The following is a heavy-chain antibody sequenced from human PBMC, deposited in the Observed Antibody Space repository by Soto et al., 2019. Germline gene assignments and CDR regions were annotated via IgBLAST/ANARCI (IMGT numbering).Heavy chain of an antibody. J-gene: IGHJ2*01. CDR2: IYSGGNT. D-gene: IGHD3-16*02. CDR3: ARVQYYDYIWGTYRSYWYFDI. V-gene: IGHV3-66*01. Sequence: EVQLVESGGGLVQPGGSLRLSCAASGFTVSSNYMSWLRQAPGKGLEWVSVIYSGGNTYYADSVKGRFSISRDNSKNTLQLQMHSLRAEDTAVYYCARVQYYDYIWGTYRSYWYFDIWGRGTLVTVSS. CDR1: GFTVSSNY.